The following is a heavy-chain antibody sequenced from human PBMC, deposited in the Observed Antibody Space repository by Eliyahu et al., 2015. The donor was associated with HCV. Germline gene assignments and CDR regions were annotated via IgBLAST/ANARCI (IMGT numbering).Heavy chain of an antibody. Sequence: EVQLVESGGGLVQPGGSLRLSCAASXFTFSSYXMNWVRQAPGKGLEWVSYISSSSSTIYYADSVKGRFTISRDNAKNSLYLQMNSLRDEDTAVYYCAXALDDILTHWGQGTLVTVSS. D-gene: IGHD3-9*01. CDR3: AXALDDILTH. CDR2: ISSSSSTI. J-gene: IGHJ4*02. V-gene: IGHV3-48*02. CDR1: XFTFSSYX.